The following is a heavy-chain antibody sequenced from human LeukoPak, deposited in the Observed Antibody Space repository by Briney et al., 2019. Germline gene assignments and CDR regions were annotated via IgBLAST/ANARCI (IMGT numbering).Heavy chain of an antibody. Sequence: GGSLRLSCAASGFTFSSHGMHWVRQAPGKGLVWVAYVSTDGTSTSSVDSVKGRFTISRDNAKNTLYLQMNSLRAEDTAVYYCARDSPNYSKGAIDIWGQGTMVTVSS. J-gene: IGHJ3*02. V-gene: IGHV3-74*01. D-gene: IGHD1-7*01. CDR3: ARDSPNYSKGAIDI. CDR1: GFTFSSHG. CDR2: VSTDGTST.